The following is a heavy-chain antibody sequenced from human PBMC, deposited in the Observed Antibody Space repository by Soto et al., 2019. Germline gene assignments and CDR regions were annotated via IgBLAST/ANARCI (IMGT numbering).Heavy chain of an antibody. CDR1: GYTFTSYD. D-gene: IGHD2-15*01. Sequence: ASVKVSCKASGYTFTSYDINWVRQATGQGLEWMGWMNPNSGNTGYAQKFQGRVTMTRNTSISTAYMELSSLRSEDTAVYYCARGWRGCSGGSCYGSAYWGQGTLVTVSS. CDR2: MNPNSGNT. CDR3: ARGWRGCSGGSCYGSAY. V-gene: IGHV1-8*01. J-gene: IGHJ4*02.